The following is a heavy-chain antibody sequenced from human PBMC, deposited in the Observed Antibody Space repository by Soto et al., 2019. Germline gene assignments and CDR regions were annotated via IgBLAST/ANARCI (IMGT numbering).Heavy chain of an antibody. Sequence: SETLSLTCTVSSGSISSADYDWSWIRQPPGKGLEWIGYIYYTGSAYYNPSLKSRVTMSVDTSKNQFSLKVTSVTAADTAVYYCASGGSSNWFDPWGQGTLVTVS. CDR1: SGSISSADYD. V-gene: IGHV4-30-4*01. CDR2: IYYTGSA. D-gene: IGHD1-26*01. J-gene: IGHJ5*02. CDR3: ASGGSSNWFDP.